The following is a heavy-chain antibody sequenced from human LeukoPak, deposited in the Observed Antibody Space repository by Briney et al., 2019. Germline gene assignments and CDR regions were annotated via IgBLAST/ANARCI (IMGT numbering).Heavy chain of an antibody. J-gene: IGHJ3*02. CDR3: ARATAAGLNAFDI. Sequence: SETLSLTCTLSGGSISTYFGSWIRKPPGQGLEWIGYIFYTGMTNYNPSLKRRVTISVDTSKNQFSLRLTSVTAADTAVYFCARATAAGLNAFDIWGQGTMVTVSS. D-gene: IGHD6-13*01. CDR1: GGSISTYF. V-gene: IGHV4-59*01. CDR2: IFYTGMT.